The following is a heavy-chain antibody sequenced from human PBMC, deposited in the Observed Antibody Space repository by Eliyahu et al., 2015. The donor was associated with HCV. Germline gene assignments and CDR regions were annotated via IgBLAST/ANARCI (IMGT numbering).Heavy chain of an antibody. Sequence: QVQLQQWGAGLLKPSETLSLTCAVYGGSFSGXYXXWVRQPPGKGLEWIGEINXSGSNNFNPSXKSRXTISVDTSKNQFSLKLSSVTAADTAVYYCARATYSGYDYTYSGGYYFDYWGQGTLVTVSS. CDR1: GGSFSGXY. J-gene: IGHJ4*02. D-gene: IGHD5-12*01. CDR3: ARATYSGYDYTYSGGYYFDY. CDR2: INXSGSN. V-gene: IGHV4-34*02.